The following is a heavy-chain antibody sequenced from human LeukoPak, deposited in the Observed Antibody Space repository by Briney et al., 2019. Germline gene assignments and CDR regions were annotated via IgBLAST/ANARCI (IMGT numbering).Heavy chain of an antibody. V-gene: IGHV4-31*03. D-gene: IGHD2-15*01. CDR3: AAQDVNWFDP. J-gene: IGHJ5*02. CDR1: GGSISSGGYY. CDR2: IYYSGST. Sequence: SETLSLTCTVSGGSISSGGYYWSWIRQHPGTGLEWIGYIYYSGSTYYNPSLKSRVTISVDTSKNQFSLKLSSVTAADTAVYYCAAQDVNWFDPWGQGTLVTVSS.